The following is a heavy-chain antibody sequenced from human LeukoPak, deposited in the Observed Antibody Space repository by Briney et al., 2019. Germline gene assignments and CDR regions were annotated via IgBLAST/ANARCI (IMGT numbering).Heavy chain of an antibody. CDR3: ARGGGPLNAFDI. Sequence: SETLSLTCTVSGGSVSSGSYFWSWIRQPAGKGLEWIGRVYTSGSTNYNPSLKSRVTISVDTSKNQFSLKLNSVTAADTAVYYCARGGGPLNAFDIWGQGTMVTVSS. CDR2: VYTSGST. V-gene: IGHV4-61*02. J-gene: IGHJ3*02. CDR1: GGSVSSGSYF. D-gene: IGHD3-16*01.